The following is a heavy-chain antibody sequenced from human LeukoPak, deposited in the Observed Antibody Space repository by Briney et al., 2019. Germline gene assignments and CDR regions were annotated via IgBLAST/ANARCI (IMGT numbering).Heavy chain of an antibody. Sequence: PGGSLRLSCAASGFTFSDYYMSWISQAPGKGLEWVSYISSSGSTIYYADSVKGRFTISRDNAKNSLYLQMNSLRAEDTAVYYCARDGTDDGTGYSSSWYFGIDYWGQGTLVTVSS. D-gene: IGHD6-13*01. CDR2: ISSSGSTI. CDR3: ARDGTDDGTGYSSSWYFGIDY. J-gene: IGHJ4*02. V-gene: IGHV3-11*01. CDR1: GFTFSDYY.